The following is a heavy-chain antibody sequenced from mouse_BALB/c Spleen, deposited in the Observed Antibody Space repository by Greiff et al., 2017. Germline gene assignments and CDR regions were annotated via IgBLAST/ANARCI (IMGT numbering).Heavy chain of an antibody. D-gene: IGHD2-1*01. CDR2: INPSTGYT. V-gene: IGHV1-7*01. J-gene: IGHJ3*01. CDR3: ARSDYGNYAWFAY. Sequence: QVQLQQSGAELVKPGASVKMSCKASGYTFTSYWMHWVKQRPGQGLEWIGYINPSTGYTEYNQKFKDKATLTADKSSSTAYMQLSSLTSEDSAVYYCARSDYGNYAWFAYWGQGTLVTVSA. CDR1: GYTFTSYW.